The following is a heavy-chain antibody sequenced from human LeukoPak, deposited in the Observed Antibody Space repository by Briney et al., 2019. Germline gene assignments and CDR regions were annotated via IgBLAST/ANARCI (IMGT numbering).Heavy chain of an antibody. CDR2: ISVYNGNT. CDR1: GYTFTSYG. D-gene: IGHD3/OR15-3a*01. Sequence: GESLKISCKTSGYTFTSYGISWVRQAPGQGLEWMGWISVYNGNTNYAQKLQGRVTMTTDTSTSTAYMELRSLRSDDTAVYYCARGTQETFDPWGQGTLVTVSS. V-gene: IGHV1-18*01. CDR3: ARGTQETFDP. J-gene: IGHJ5*02.